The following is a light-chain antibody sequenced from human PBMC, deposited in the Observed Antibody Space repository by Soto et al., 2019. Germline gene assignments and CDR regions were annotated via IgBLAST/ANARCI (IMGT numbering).Light chain of an antibody. CDR3: SSYTGSNKV. CDR2: EVN. Sequence: QSALTQPPSASGSPGQSVTISCTGTSSDVGGYNYVSWYQQHPGKAPKLMIYEVNKRPSGVPDRFSGSKSGNTASLTVSGVQAEDEADYYCSSYTGSNKVFGGGTKLTVL. V-gene: IGLV2-8*01. CDR1: SSDVGGYNY. J-gene: IGLJ2*01.